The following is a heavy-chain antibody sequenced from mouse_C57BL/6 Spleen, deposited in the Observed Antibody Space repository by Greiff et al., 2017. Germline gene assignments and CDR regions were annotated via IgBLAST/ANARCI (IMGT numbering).Heavy chain of an antibody. CDR2: INPNYGTT. CDR1: GYSFTDYN. V-gene: IGHV1-39*01. J-gene: IGHJ4*01. CDR3: ARWRRTAQATYAMDY. D-gene: IGHD3-2*02. Sequence: VQLKQSGPELVKPGASVKISCKASGYSFTDYNMNWVKQSNGKSLEWIGLINPNYGTTSYNQKFKGKATLNVDQSSSTAYMQLNSLTSEDSAVYYCARWRRTAQATYAMDYWGQGTSVTVSS.